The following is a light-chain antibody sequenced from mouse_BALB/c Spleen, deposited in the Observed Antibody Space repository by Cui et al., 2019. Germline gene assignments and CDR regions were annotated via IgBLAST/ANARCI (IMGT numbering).Light chain of an antibody. CDR3: QQHNEYPYT. CDR1: KSISKY. Sequence: DVQITQSPSYLAASPGETITINCRASKSISKYLAWYQEKPGKTNKLLIYSGSTLQSGIPSRFSGSGSGTDFTLTISSLEPEDFAMYYCQQHNEYPYTFGGGDQAGNKT. J-gene: IGKJ2*01. V-gene: IGKV16-104*01. CDR2: SGS.